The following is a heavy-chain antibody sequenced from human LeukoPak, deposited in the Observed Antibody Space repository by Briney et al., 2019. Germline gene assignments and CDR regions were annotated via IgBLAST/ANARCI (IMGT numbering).Heavy chain of an antibody. D-gene: IGHD4-11*01. Sequence: PGGSLRLSCAASGFTFSSYWMSWVRQAPGKGLEWVANIKQDGSEKYYVDSVKGRFTISRDNAKNSLYLQMNSLRAEDTAVYYCARGPPYSTTHIFDYWGQGTLVTVSS. CDR3: ARGPPYSTTHIFDY. V-gene: IGHV3-7*01. J-gene: IGHJ4*02. CDR2: IKQDGSEK. CDR1: GFTFSSYW.